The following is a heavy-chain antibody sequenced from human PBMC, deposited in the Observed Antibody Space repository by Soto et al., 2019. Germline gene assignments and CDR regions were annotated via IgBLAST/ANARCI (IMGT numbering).Heavy chain of an antibody. CDR2: MNPNSGNT. CDR1: GYTFTSYD. CDR3: ARGSTSSLWFLDYYYMDV. Sequence: GASVKVSCKASGYTFTSYDINWVRQATGQGLEWMGWMNPNSGNTGYAQKFQGRVTMTRNTSISTAYMELSSLRSEDTAVYYCARGSTSSLWFLDYYYMDVWGKGTTVTVSS. D-gene: IGHD2-2*01. J-gene: IGHJ6*03. V-gene: IGHV1-8*01.